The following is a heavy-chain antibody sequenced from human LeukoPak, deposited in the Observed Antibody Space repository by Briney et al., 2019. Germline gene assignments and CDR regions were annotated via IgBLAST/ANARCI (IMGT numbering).Heavy chain of an antibody. CDR3: ARGDPREVRYFDWLFDY. CDR1: GGSISSGGYY. Sequence: SETLSLTCTVSGGSISSGGYYRSWIRQHPGKGLEWIGYIYYSGSTYYNPSLKSRVTISVDTSKNQFSLKLSSVTAADTAVYYCARGDPREVRYFDWLFDYWGQGTLVTVSS. D-gene: IGHD3-9*01. V-gene: IGHV4-31*03. CDR2: IYYSGST. J-gene: IGHJ4*02.